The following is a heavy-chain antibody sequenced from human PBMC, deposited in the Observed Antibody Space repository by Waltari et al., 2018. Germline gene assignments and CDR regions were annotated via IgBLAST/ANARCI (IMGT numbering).Heavy chain of an antibody. V-gene: IGHV4-59*01. Sequence: QVQLQESGPGLVKPSETLSLTCTVSGGSISSYYWSWIRQPPGKGLEWIGYIYYSGSTNYNPSLKSRVTISVDTSKNQFSLKLSSVTAADTAVYYCASSRWYYYDSSGNPPIAFDYWGQGTLVTVSS. D-gene: IGHD3-22*01. CDR1: GGSISSYY. CDR2: IYYSGST. CDR3: ASSRWYYYDSSGNPPIAFDY. J-gene: IGHJ4*02.